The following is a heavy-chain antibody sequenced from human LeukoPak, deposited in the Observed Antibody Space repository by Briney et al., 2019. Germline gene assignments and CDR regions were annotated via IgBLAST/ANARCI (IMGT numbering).Heavy chain of an antibody. D-gene: IGHD3-22*01. V-gene: IGHV3-64*01. CDR3: ARVGTSGYYHSYFDY. Sequence: PGGSLRLSCAASGFTFSSYAMHWVRQAPGKGLQYVSAISSNGGSTYYGNSVEGRFTISRDNSKNTLYLQMGSLRAEDMAVYYCARVGTSGYYHSYFDYWGQGTLVTVSS. J-gene: IGHJ4*02. CDR2: ISSNGGST. CDR1: GFTFSSYA.